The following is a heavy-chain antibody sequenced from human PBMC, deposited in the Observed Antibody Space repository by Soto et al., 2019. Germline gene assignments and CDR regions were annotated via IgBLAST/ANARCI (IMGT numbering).Heavy chain of an antibody. Sequence: SETLSLTCTVSGGSISSTNHYWGWIRQPPGKGLEWIGSIYYSGSTYYNPSLKSRVTISVNTSKHQFSLKLNSVTAADTAMYHCARQGWSAGGGMDVWGQGTTVTVSS. CDR2: IYYSGST. V-gene: IGHV4-39*01. J-gene: IGHJ6*02. CDR1: GGSISSTNHY. CDR3: ARQGWSAGGGMDV. D-gene: IGHD3-3*01.